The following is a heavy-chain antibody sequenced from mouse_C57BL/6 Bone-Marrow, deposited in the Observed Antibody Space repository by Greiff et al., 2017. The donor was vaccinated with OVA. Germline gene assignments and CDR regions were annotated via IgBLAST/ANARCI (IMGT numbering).Heavy chain of an antibody. Sequence: LVESGAELVKPGASVKLSCKASGYTFTNYWMHWVKQRPGRGLEWIGRIDPNSGGTKYNEKFKSKATLTVDKPSSTAYMQLSSLTSADAAVYYCARYYCESGYFDYWGQGTTLTVSS. D-gene: IGHD1-1*01. V-gene: IGHV1-72*01. CDR2: IDPNSGGT. CDR3: ARYYCESGYFDY. CDR1: GYTFTNYW. J-gene: IGHJ2*01.